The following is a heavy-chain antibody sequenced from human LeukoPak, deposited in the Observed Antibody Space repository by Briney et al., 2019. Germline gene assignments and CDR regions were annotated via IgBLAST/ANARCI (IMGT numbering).Heavy chain of an antibody. J-gene: IGHJ4*02. CDR2: IYPGDSDT. Sequence: GESLKISCKGSGYSFTSYWIGWVHQMPGKGLEWMGIIYPGDSDTRYSPSFQGQVTISADKSISTAYLQWSSLKASDTAMYYCARNADYGDYVGSFDYWGQGTLVTVSS. CDR3: ARNADYGDYVGSFDY. CDR1: GYSFTSYW. V-gene: IGHV5-51*07. D-gene: IGHD4-17*01.